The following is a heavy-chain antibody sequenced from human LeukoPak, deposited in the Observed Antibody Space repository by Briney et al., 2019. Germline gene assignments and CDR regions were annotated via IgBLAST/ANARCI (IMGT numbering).Heavy chain of an antibody. J-gene: IGHJ4*02. V-gene: IGHV4-59*01. D-gene: IGHD6-19*01. CDR2: IYYSGST. CDR1: GGSISTYY. CDR3: ARDSSGWYYFDY. Sequence: PSETLSLTCTVSGGSISTYYWTWIRQPPGKGLEWIGYIYYSGSTNYNPSLKSRLTISVDTSKNQFSLKLSSVTAADTAVYYCARDSSGWYYFDYWGREPWSPSPQ.